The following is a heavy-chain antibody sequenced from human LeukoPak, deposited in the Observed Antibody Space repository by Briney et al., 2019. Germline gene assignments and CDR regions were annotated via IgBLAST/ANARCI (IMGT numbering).Heavy chain of an antibody. V-gene: IGHV3-23*01. CDR1: GFTFTSYA. Sequence: PGGSLRLSCAASGFTFTSYAMGWVRQAPGKGLEWVSSVSGSGDGTYYADSVKGRFTISRDNSKKTLDLHMDSLRAEDTAVYYCAKEIAVAGRPLLDSWGQGTLVTVSS. CDR3: AKEIAVAGRPLLDS. D-gene: IGHD6-19*01. J-gene: IGHJ4*02. CDR2: VSGSGDGT.